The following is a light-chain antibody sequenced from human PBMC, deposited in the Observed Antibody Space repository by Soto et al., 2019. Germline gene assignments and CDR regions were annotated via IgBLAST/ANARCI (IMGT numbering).Light chain of an antibody. J-gene: IGKJ1*01. CDR3: QQYNNWPLT. Sequence: EIVMTQSPATRSVSPGERATLSCRASQSVSSNLAWYQQKPGQAPMLLIYGASTRATGIPARFSGSGSGTEFTLTISSLQSEDFAVYYCQQYNNWPLTFGQGTKVEIK. CDR1: QSVSSN. CDR2: GAS. V-gene: IGKV3-15*01.